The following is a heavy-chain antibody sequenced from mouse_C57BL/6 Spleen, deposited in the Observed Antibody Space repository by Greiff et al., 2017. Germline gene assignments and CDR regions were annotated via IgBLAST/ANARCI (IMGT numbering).Heavy chain of an antibody. CDR1: GFNIKNTY. D-gene: IGHD1-1*01. Sequence: VQLQQSVAELVRPGASVKLSCTASGFNIKNTYMHWVKQRPEQGLEWIGRIDPANGNTKYAPKFQGKATITADTSSNTAYLQLSSLTSEDTAIYYCAGEKALLRSSEYFDVWGTGTTVTVSS. V-gene: IGHV14-3*01. CDR2: IDPANGNT. J-gene: IGHJ1*03. CDR3: AGEKALLRSSEYFDV.